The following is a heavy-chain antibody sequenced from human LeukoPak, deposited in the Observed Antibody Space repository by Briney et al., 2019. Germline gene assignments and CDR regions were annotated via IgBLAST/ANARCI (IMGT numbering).Heavy chain of an antibody. CDR2: ISGSAHKI. V-gene: IGHV3-23*01. CDR3: AGRVTGYSSGYVY. J-gene: IGHJ4*02. D-gene: IGHD5-18*01. Sequence: GGSLRLSCVASGITFSNYAVSWVRQAPEKGLDWVSVISGSAHKIRYADSVKGRFTISGDNSENIVYLQMNNLGAEDTAVYYCAGRVTGYSSGYVYWGQGTLVTVSS. CDR1: GITFSNYA.